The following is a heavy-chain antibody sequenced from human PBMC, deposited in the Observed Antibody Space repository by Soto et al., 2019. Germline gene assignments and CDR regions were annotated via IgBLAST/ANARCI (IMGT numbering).Heavy chain of an antibody. CDR2: IWYDGSNK. D-gene: IGHD3-10*01. CDR3: ARDLEDYGSGSPLDY. CDR1: GFTFSSYG. Sequence: QVQLVESGGGVVQPGRSLRLSCAASGFTFSSYGMHWVRQAPGKGLEWVAVIWYDGSNKYYADSVKGRFTISRDNSKNTLYLQMNSLRAEDTAVYYCARDLEDYGSGSPLDYCGQGTLVTVSS. J-gene: IGHJ4*02. V-gene: IGHV3-33*01.